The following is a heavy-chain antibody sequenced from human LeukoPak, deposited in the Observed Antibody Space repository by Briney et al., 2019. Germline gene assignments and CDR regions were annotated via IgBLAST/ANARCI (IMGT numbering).Heavy chain of an antibody. CDR1: GYSFTAFY. CDR3: ARDGVAGTYYFDY. D-gene: IGHD6-19*01. J-gene: IGHJ4*02. Sequence: GASVKVSCTTSGYSFTAFYIHWVRQAPGQGLEWMGIINPSGGSTSYPQKFQGRVTMTRDTSTSTVYMELSSLRSEDTAVYFCARDGVAGTYYFDYWGQGTLVTVSS. V-gene: IGHV1-46*01. CDR2: INPSGGST.